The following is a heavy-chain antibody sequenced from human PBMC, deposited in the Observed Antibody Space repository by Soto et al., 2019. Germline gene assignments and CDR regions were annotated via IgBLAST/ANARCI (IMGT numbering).Heavy chain of an antibody. CDR3: ARHPLNGYCSSTSCYA. CDR1: GGSFSGYY. Sequence: SETLSLTCAVYGGSFSGYYWSWIRQPPRKGLEWIGEINHSGSTNYNPSLKSRVTISVDTSKNQFSLKLSSVTAADTAVYYCARHPLNGYCSSTSCYAWGQGTLVTVSS. CDR2: INHSGST. D-gene: IGHD2-2*01. V-gene: IGHV4-34*01. J-gene: IGHJ5*02.